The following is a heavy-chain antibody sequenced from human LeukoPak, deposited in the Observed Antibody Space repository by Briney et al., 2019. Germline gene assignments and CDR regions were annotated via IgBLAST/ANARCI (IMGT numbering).Heavy chain of an antibody. V-gene: IGHV3-33*01. CDR3: ARESPSGGSCYDY. CDR1: GFTFSSYG. D-gene: IGHD2-15*01. J-gene: IGHJ4*02. CDR2: IWYDGSNK. Sequence: GGSLGLSCAASGFTFSSYGMHWVRQAPGKGLEWVAVIWYDGSNKYYADSVKGRFTISRDNSKNTLYLQMNSLRAEDTAVYYCARESPSGGSCYDYWGQGTLVTVSS.